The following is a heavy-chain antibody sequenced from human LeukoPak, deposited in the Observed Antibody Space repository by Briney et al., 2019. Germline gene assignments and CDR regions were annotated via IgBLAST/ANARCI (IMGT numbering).Heavy chain of an antibody. Sequence: SETLSLTCTVSGGSITSRYYWGWIRQFPGKGLEWIGSIYYSGSIYYNPSLENRVTISVDTSKNQFSLRLTSVTAADTAVYYCARHQGLVGANPLFFFDYWGQRTLVTVSS. CDR3: ARHQGLVGANPLFFFDY. CDR2: IYYSGSI. V-gene: IGHV4-39*07. J-gene: IGHJ4*02. D-gene: IGHD1-26*01. CDR1: GGSITSRYY.